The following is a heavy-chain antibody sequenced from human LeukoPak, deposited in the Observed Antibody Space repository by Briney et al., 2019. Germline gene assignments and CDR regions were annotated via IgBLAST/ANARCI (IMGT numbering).Heavy chain of an antibody. CDR1: GGSISSHY. Sequence: PSETLSLTCTVSGGSISSHYWSWIRQPPGKGLEWIGYIYYSGSINYNPSLKSRVTISVDTSKNQFSLKLSSVTAADTAVYYCARYYDFWSGYYIDYWGQGTLVTVSS. CDR3: ARYYDFWSGYYIDY. J-gene: IGHJ4*02. CDR2: IYYSGSI. V-gene: IGHV4-59*11. D-gene: IGHD3-3*01.